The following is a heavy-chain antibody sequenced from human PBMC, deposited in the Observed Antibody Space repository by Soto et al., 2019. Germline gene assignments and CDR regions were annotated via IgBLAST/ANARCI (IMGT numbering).Heavy chain of an antibody. Sequence: QVQLVESGGGVVQPGRSLRLSCAASGFTFSRYGMNWVRQAPGKGLEWVAGIGYDGSSQYYADSVKGRLTIFRDNSKNTLSVQMNNLRVEDTAVYYCARDRVSYGGYGDAFDIWGQGTMVTVSS. CDR1: GFTFSRYG. D-gene: IGHD5-12*01. CDR2: IGYDGSSQ. J-gene: IGHJ3*02. CDR3: ARDRVSYGGYGDAFDI. V-gene: IGHV3-33*01.